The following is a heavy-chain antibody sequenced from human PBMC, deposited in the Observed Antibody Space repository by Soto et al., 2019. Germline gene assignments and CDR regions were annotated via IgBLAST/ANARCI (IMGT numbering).Heavy chain of an antibody. CDR1: TGYY. D-gene: IGHD3-16*02. CDR3: SGVSPPYYYVWRGYRCRYGFEI. Sequence: TGYYVHWARHAPEQRLEGRGSINPNSGGTNYAQKFQGWVTMTRDTSIRTAYMELSRLRSDDTAEYYCSGVSPPYYYVWRGYRCRYGFEIWGQGSMVTVSS. J-gene: IGHJ3*02. CDR2: INPNSGGT. V-gene: IGHV1-2*04.